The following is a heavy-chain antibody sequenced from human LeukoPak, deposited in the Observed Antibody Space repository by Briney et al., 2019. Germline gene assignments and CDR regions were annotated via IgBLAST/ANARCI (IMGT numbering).Heavy chain of an antibody. D-gene: IGHD2-15*01. V-gene: IGHV4-59*08. CDR2: IYYSGST. CDR1: GGSISSYY. J-gene: IGHJ3*02. CDR3: ARRPGYCSGGSCLPDAFDI. Sequence: SETLSLTCTVSGGSISSYYWSWIRQPPGKGLEWIGYIYYSGSTNYNPSLKSRVTISVDTSKNQFSLKLSSVTAADTAVYYCARRPGYCSGGSCLPDAFDIWGQGTMVTVSS.